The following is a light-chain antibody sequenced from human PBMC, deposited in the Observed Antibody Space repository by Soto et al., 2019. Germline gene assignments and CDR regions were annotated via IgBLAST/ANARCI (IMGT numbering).Light chain of an antibody. CDR3: QQSYSAPLA. J-gene: IGKJ3*01. Sequence: IQMTQSPSSLSASVGDRVTITCRASQSISTYLNWYQHKPGKAPKLLIYAASSLQSGVPPRFSGGGSGTDFTLTISSLQPEDFATYYCQQSYSAPLAFGPGTKVDIK. CDR2: AAS. CDR1: QSISTY. V-gene: IGKV1-39*01.